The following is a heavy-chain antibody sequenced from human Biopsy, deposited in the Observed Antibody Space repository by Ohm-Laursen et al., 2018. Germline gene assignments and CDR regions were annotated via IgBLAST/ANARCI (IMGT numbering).Heavy chain of an antibody. D-gene: IGHD3-22*01. J-gene: IGHJ4*02. V-gene: IGHV3-23*01. CDR3: AKDQGYYYDRSVYYYFDY. CDR1: GFTFSSYA. CDR2: ITSSGDTT. Sequence: SLRLSCAASGFTFSSYAMSWVRQAPGKGLEWVSAITSSGDTTYYSDSVKGRFTISRDSSKNTLHLQMNSLRAEDTAVYYCAKDQGYYYDRSVYYYFDYWGQGTLVTVPS.